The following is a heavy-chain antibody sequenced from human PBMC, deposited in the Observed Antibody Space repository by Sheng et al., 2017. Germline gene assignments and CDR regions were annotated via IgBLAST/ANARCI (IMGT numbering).Heavy chain of an antibody. CDR1: GYTFTDYY. CDR3: ARDRPHNCFDT. J-gene: IGHJ5*02. Sequence: QVQLVQSGAEVKKPGASVKVSCKASGYTFTDYYIHWVRQAPGQGLECMGWINPNTGGAIYAQKYQGRVTMTRDTSITTVYMEVTMLTSDDTAVYYCARDRPHNCFDTWGQGNPGHRLL. V-gene: IGHV1-2*02. CDR2: INPNTGGA.